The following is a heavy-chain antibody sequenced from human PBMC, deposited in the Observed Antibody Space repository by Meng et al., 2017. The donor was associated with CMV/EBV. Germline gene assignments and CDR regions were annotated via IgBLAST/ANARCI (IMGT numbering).Heavy chain of an antibody. CDR2: ISSGSTI. Sequence: GESLKISCAASGFIFSSYEMNWVRQAPGKGLEWVSYISSGSTIYYADSVKGRFTISRDNAKNSLYLQMNSLRAEDTAVYYCARQYSGLTREIDYRGQGTLVTVSS. V-gene: IGHV3-48*03. D-gene: IGHD5-12*01. J-gene: IGHJ4*02. CDR3: ARQYSGLTREIDY. CDR1: GFIFSSYE.